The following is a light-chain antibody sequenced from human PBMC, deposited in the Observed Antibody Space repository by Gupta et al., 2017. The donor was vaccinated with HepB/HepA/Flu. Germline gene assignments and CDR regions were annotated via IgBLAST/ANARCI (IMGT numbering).Light chain of an antibody. V-gene: IGKV3-20*01. CDR3: QQDGSSPWT. J-gene: IGKJ1*01. Sequence: EIVLTQPPGTLSLSPGERATLSCRASQSVSSSYLAWYQQKPGQAPRLLIDGASSRATGIPDRFSGSGSGTDFTLTISRLEPEDFAVYYCQQDGSSPWTFGQGTKVEIK. CDR1: QSVSSSY. CDR2: GAS.